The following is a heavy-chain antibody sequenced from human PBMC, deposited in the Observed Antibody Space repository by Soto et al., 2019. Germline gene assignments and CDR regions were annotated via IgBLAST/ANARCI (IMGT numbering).Heavy chain of an antibody. V-gene: IGHV3-21*04. CDR3: ARSVHAAYKSDY. D-gene: IGHD1-1*01. CDR1: GFTFSSYS. J-gene: IGHJ4*02. Sequence: PGGSLRLSCADSGFTFSSYSMNCVRQAPGKGLEWVSSISSSGSTIYYADSVKGRFTISRDNAKNSLYLQMNSLRAEDTAVYYCARSVHAAYKSDYWGQGTLVTVSS. CDR2: ISSSGSTI.